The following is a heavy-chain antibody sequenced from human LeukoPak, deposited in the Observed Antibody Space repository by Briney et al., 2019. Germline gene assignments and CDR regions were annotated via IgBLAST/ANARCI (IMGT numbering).Heavy chain of an antibody. Sequence: PSETLSLTCTVSGGSISSSSYYWGWIRQPPGKGLEWTGSIYYSGSTYYDPSLKSRVTISVDTSKNQFSLKLSSVTAADTAVYYCARHYSNPYYPYAFDIWGQGTMVTVSS. CDR2: IYYSGST. J-gene: IGHJ3*02. CDR1: GGSISSSSYY. CDR3: ARHYSNPYYPYAFDI. V-gene: IGHV4-39*01. D-gene: IGHD3-10*01.